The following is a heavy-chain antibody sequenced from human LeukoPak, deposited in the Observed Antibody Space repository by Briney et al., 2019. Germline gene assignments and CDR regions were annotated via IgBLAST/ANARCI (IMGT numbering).Heavy chain of an antibody. CDR2: INPSGGST. D-gene: IGHD3-22*01. Sequence: ASVKVSCKASGYTFTSYYMHWVRQAPGQGLEWMGIINPSGGSTSYAQKFQGRVTMTRDTSTSTVYMELSSLRSEDTAVYYCARIWASGDSSGYYPSWGQGTLVTVSS. CDR3: ARIWASGDSSGYYPS. CDR1: GYTFTSYY. V-gene: IGHV1-46*01. J-gene: IGHJ4*02.